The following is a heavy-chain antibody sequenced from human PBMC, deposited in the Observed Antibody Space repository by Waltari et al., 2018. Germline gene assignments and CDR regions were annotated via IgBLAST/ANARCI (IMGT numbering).Heavy chain of an antibody. J-gene: IGHJ4*02. D-gene: IGHD6-25*01. CDR1: GFTFSTSA. V-gene: IGHV3-30-3*01. CDR3: ARVQAIAAAGGFDY. Sequence: QVQLVDSGGGVVQPGRSLRLSCAASGFTFSTSAMHWVRQATGKGLEWVAVISYDGTNKYYADSVKGRFTMSRDNSKNTLYVQMNSLRADDTAIYYCARVQAIAAAGGFDYWGRGTLVTVSS. CDR2: ISYDGTNK.